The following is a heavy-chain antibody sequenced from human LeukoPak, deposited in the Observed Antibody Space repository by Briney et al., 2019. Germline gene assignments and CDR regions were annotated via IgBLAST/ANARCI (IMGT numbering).Heavy chain of an antibody. Sequence: GGSLRLSCAASGFTFSSYAMSWVRQAPGKGLEWVSAISGSGGSTYYADSVKGRFTISRDNSKNTLDLQRNSRRAEDTAVYYCXKXDAAXNDYXGQGTLVTVSS. CDR3: XKXDAAXNDY. CDR1: GFTFSSYA. CDR2: ISGSGGST. V-gene: IGHV3-23*01. J-gene: IGHJ4*02. D-gene: IGHD6-13*01.